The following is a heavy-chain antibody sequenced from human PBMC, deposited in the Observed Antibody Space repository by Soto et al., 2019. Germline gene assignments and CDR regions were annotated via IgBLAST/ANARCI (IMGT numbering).Heavy chain of an antibody. CDR2: INSDGSST. CDR1: GFTFSSYW. V-gene: IGHV3-74*01. J-gene: IGHJ4*02. D-gene: IGHD2-15*01. Sequence: EVQLVESGGGLVQPGGSLRLSCAASGFTFSSYWMHWVRQAPGKGLVWVSRINSDGSSTSYADSVKGRFTISRDNAKNTLYLQMNSLRAEDAGVYYGARRGGRGGGKTNFDYWGQGTLVTVSS. CDR3: ARRGGRGGGKTNFDY.